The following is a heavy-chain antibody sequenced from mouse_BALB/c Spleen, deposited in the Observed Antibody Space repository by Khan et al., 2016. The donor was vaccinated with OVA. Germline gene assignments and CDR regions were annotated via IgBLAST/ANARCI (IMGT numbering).Heavy chain of an antibody. D-gene: IGHD2-1*01. V-gene: IGHV5-9-3*01. Sequence: EVELVESGGGLVKPGGSLKLSCKVSGFTFSTYSMSWVRQNSEKSLEWFPSISSDGDYTSYLDSVKGRFTFPSDNAKNSLYLEMSSRRSDDTAMFYCARSPYGNFGYWGQGTLVTVAA. CDR1: GFTFSTYS. J-gene: IGHJ3*02. CDR3: ARSPYGNFGY. CDR2: ISSDGDYT.